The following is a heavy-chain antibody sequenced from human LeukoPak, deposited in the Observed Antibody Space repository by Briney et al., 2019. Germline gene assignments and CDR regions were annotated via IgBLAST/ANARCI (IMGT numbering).Heavy chain of an antibody. V-gene: IGHV1-24*01. CDR2: FDPEDGET. CDR1: GYTLTELS. CDR3: ATVGMHYYDSSGYYYNY. D-gene: IGHD3-22*01. Sequence: ASVKVSCKVSGYTLTELSMHWVRQAPGKGLEWMGGFDPEDGETIYAQKFQGRVTITEDTSTDTAYMELSSLRSEDTAVYYCATVGMHYYDSSGYYYNYWGQGTLVTVSS. J-gene: IGHJ4*02.